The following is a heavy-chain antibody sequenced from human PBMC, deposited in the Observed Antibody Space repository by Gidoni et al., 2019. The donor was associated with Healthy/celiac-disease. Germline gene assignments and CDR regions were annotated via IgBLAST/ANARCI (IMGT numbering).Heavy chain of an antibody. CDR2: INPNSGGT. J-gene: IGHJ4*02. D-gene: IGHD2-15*01. CDR1: GYTFTGNY. CDR3: ARDQLDCSGGSCHEPEP. Sequence: QVQLVQSGAEVKKPGASVQVSCKASGYTFTGNYMHWVRQAPGQGLEWMGWINPNSGGTNYAQKFQGRVTMTRDTSISTAYMELSRLRSDDTAVYYCARDQLDCSGGSCHEPEPWGQGTLVTVSS. V-gene: IGHV1-2*02.